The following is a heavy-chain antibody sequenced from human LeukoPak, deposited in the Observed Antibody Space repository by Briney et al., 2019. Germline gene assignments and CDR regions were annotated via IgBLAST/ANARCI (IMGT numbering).Heavy chain of an antibody. Sequence: ASVKVSCKASGYTFTGYYMHWVRQAPGQGLEWMGWINPNSGGTNYAQKFQGRVTMTRDTSISTAYMELSRLRSDDTAVYYCARPRTAAAGTGYFDYWGQGTLVTVSS. CDR3: ARPRTAAAGTGYFDY. D-gene: IGHD6-13*01. J-gene: IGHJ4*02. CDR2: INPNSGGT. V-gene: IGHV1-2*02. CDR1: GYTFTGYY.